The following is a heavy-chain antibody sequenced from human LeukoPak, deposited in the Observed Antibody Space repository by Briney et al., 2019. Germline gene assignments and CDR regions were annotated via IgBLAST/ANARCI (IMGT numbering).Heavy chain of an antibody. Sequence: SETLSLTCTVSGGSISRHYWSWIRQPPGKGLEWVGYIYYRGSTNYNPPLKSRVPISVDTSKNQFSLTLSSVTAADTAVYYCARRKLVGASPFDYWGPGTLVTVSS. V-gene: IGHV4-59*11. D-gene: IGHD1-26*01. CDR1: GGSISRHY. CDR3: ARRKLVGASPFDY. CDR2: IYYRGST. J-gene: IGHJ4*02.